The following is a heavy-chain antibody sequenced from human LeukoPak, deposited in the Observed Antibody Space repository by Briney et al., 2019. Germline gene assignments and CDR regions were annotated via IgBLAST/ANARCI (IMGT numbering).Heavy chain of an antibody. Sequence: GGSLRLSCAASGFTFSSYSMNWVRQAPGKGPEWVADINRSGDTINYADSVKGRFTISRDNANSSLFLQMNSLRVEDTAVYYCARAVFSSSGFDSWGQGTLVTVSS. CDR2: INRSGDTI. V-gene: IGHV3-48*01. D-gene: IGHD6-13*01. J-gene: IGHJ4*02. CDR3: ARAVFSSSGFDS. CDR1: GFTFSSYS.